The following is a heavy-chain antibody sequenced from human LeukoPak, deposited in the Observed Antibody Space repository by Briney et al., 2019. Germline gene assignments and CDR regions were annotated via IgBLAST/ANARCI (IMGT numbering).Heavy chain of an antibody. J-gene: IGHJ6*03. V-gene: IGHV4-59*01. CDR3: ARASDFWSGYSYYYYMDV. CDR2: IYYSGST. CDR1: GGSISSYY. Sequence: SETLSLTCTVSGGSISSYYWSWIRQPPGKGPEWIGYIYYSGSTNYNPSLKSRVTISVDTSKNQFSLKLSSVTAADTAVYYCARASDFWSGYSYYYYMDVWGKGTTVTVSS. D-gene: IGHD3-3*01.